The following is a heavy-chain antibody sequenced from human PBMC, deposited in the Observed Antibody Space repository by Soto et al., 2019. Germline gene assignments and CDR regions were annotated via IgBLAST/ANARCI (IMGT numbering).Heavy chain of an antibody. CDR3: ARDRGGSGWYRYYYYYGMDV. V-gene: IGHV3-33*01. J-gene: IGHJ6*02. CDR2: IWYDGSNK. CDR1: GFTFSSYG. D-gene: IGHD6-19*01. Sequence: QVQLVESGGGVVQPGRSLRLSCAASGFTFSSYGMHWVRQAPGKGLEWVAVIWYDGSNKYYADSVKGRFTISRDNSNNTLYLQMNSLRAEDTAVYYCARDRGGSGWYRYYYYYGMDVWGQGTTVTVSS.